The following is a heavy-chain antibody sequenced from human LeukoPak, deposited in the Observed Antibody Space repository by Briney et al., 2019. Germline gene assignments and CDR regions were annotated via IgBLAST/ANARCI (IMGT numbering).Heavy chain of an antibody. V-gene: IGHV3-66*01. Sequence: GGSLRLSCAASGLTISSNYMSWVRQAPGKGLEWVSVIYSGGSTYYADSVKGRFTISRDNSKNTLYLQMNSLRADDTAVYYCARDPTMVRGVNYFDFWGQGTLVTVSS. CDR3: ARDPTMVRGVNYFDF. CDR2: IYSGGST. J-gene: IGHJ4*02. D-gene: IGHD3-10*01. CDR1: GLTISSNY.